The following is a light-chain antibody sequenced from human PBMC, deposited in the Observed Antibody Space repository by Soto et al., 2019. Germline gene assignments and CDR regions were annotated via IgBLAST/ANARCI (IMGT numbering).Light chain of an antibody. Sequence: EIVLTQSPATLSLSPGERATLSCRASRSVSSYLAWYQQKPDQAPTLLIYDASNRATGIPARFSGSGSGTDFTLTISTLDPEDFAVYYCQQRGNWPLAFGQGTRLVI. CDR3: QQRGNWPLA. J-gene: IGKJ5*01. CDR1: RSVSSY. V-gene: IGKV3-11*01. CDR2: DAS.